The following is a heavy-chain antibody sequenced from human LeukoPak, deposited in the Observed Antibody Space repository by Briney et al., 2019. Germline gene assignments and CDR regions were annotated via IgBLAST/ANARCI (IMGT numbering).Heavy chain of an antibody. V-gene: IGHV3-21*01. J-gene: IGHJ4*02. CDR1: GFTFSSYS. CDR2: ISSSSSYI. Sequence: GGSLRLSCAASGFTFSSYSMNWVRQAPGKGPEWVSSISSSSSYIYYADSVKGRFTISRDNAKNSLYLQMNSLRAEDTAVYYCARDSTYYLRYGYFDSWGQGILVTVSS. D-gene: IGHD3-22*01. CDR3: ARDSTYYLRYGYFDS.